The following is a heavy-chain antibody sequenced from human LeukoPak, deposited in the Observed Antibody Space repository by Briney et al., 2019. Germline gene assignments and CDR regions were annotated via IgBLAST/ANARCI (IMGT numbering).Heavy chain of an antibody. V-gene: IGHV3-30-3*01. CDR1: GFTFSSYA. CDR2: ISYDGSNK. CDR3: ARILPLRVPAAMGD. J-gene: IGHJ4*02. D-gene: IGHD2-2*01. Sequence: QPGRSLRLSCAASGFTFSSYAMHWVRQAPGKGLEWVAVISYDGSNKYYADSVKGRFTISRDNSKNSLHLQMNSLRAEGTAVYYCARILPLRVPAAMGDWGQGTLVTVSS.